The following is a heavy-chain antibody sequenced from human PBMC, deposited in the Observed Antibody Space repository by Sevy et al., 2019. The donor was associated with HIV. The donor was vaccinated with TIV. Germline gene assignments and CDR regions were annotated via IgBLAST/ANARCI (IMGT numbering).Heavy chain of an antibody. V-gene: IGHV4-59*01. CDR1: GGSISSYY. CDR2: IYYSGST. J-gene: IGHJ4*02. D-gene: IGHD5-12*01. CDR3: ARDRGYSGYDYDY. Sequence: SETLSLTCTVSGGSISSYYWSWIRQTPGKGLKSIGNIYYSGSTNYNPSLRSRVTISVDTSKNQFSLKLSSVTAADTAVYYCARDRGYSGYDYDYWGQGTLVTVSS.